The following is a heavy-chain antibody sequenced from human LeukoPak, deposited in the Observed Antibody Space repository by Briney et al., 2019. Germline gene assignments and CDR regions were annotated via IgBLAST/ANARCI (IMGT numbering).Heavy chain of an antibody. D-gene: IGHD2-2*01. CDR3: ARGRVVPSDAFDI. V-gene: IGHV3-30-3*01. J-gene: IGHJ3*02. CDR2: ISDDGSNK. CDR1: GFTFSSYA. Sequence: GGSLRLSCAASGFTFSSYAMHWVRQAPGKGLEWVAVISDDGSNKYYADSVKGRFTISRDNSRNTLYLQMNSLRAEDTAVYYCARGRVVPSDAFDIWGQGTMVTVSS.